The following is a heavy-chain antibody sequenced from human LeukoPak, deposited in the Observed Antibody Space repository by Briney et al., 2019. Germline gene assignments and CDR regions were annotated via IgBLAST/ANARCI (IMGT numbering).Heavy chain of an antibody. CDR2: IRNDGSTK. D-gene: IGHD6-13*01. V-gene: IGHV3-30*02. J-gene: IGHJ2*01. Sequence: GGSLRLSCAASGFTFKTYGLHWVRQAPGKGLEWVAFIRNDGSTKYYADSVKGRFTISRDNSKNTLYLNMNSLTIEETAVYYCAKVHTSSWGFFEVWGRGAPVTVSS. CDR1: GFTFKTYG. CDR3: AKVHTSSWGFFEV.